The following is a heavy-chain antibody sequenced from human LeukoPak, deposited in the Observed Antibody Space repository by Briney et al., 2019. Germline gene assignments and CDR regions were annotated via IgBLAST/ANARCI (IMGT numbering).Heavy chain of an antibody. J-gene: IGHJ4*02. CDR3: APDPGITMVRGVIPAIDY. CDR1: GFPFSDYW. Sequence: GGSLRLSCVASGFPFSDYWMNWVRQAPGKGLEWVANIDQDGTEKYCVDSVKGRFAISRDNAKNSLFLQMNSLRAEDTAVYYCAPDPGITMVRGVIPAIDYWGQGTLVTVSS. D-gene: IGHD3-10*01. CDR2: IDQDGTEK. V-gene: IGHV3-7*03.